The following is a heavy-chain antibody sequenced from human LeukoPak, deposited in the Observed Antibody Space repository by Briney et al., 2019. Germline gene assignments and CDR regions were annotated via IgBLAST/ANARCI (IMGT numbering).Heavy chain of an antibody. CDR3: ATTGSGSLIDWFDT. Sequence: PSETLSLTCTVSGGSISSGGYYWSWIRQPPGKGLEWIGYIYHSGSTYYNPSLKSRVTISVDRSKNQFSLKLTSVTAADTAVYYCATTGSGSLIDWFDTWGQGTLVTVSS. J-gene: IGHJ5*02. D-gene: IGHD3-10*01. CDR1: GGSISSGGYY. V-gene: IGHV4-30-2*01. CDR2: IYHSGST.